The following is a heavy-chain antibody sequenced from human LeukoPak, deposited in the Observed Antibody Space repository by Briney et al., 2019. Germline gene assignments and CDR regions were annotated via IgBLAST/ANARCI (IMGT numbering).Heavy chain of an antibody. Sequence: PSETLSLTCTVSGGSISSYYWSWIRQPPGKGLGWIGYIYYSGSTNYNPSLKSRVTISVDTSKNQFSLKLSSVTAADTAVYYCVRNDILTGYYTLDYWGQGTLVTVSS. J-gene: IGHJ4*02. CDR2: IYYSGST. V-gene: IGHV4-59*01. CDR1: GGSISSYY. D-gene: IGHD3-9*01. CDR3: VRNDILTGYYTLDY.